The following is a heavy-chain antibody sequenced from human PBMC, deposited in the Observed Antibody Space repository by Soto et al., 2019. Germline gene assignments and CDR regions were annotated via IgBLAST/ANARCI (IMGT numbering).Heavy chain of an antibody. CDR1: GGSISSSSYY. Sequence: QLQLQESGPGLVKPSETLSLTCTVSGGSISSSSYYWGWIRQPPGKGLEWIGSIYYSGSTYYNPSLKRRVTISVDTSKNQFSLKLSSVTAADTAVYYCASQASPYYYCGMDVWGQGTTVTVSS. CDR2: IYYSGST. J-gene: IGHJ6*02. CDR3: ASQASPYYYCGMDV. V-gene: IGHV4-39*01.